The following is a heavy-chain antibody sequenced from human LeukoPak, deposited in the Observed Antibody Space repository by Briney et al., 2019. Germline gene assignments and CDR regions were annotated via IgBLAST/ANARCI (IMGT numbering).Heavy chain of an antibody. CDR2: ISSSSSYI. V-gene: IGHV3-21*01. D-gene: IGHD3-22*01. Sequence: PGGSLRLSCAASGFTFSSYSMNWVRQAPGKGLEWVSSISSSSSYIYYADSVKGRFTISRDNDKNSLYLQMNSLRAEDTAVYYCAGLSGYYFYFDYWGQGTLVTVSS. J-gene: IGHJ4*02. CDR3: AGLSGYYFYFDY. CDR1: GFTFSSYS.